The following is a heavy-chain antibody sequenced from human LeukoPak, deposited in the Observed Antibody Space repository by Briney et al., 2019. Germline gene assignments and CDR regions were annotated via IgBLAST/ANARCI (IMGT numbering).Heavy chain of an antibody. CDR1: GFTFSSYS. J-gene: IGHJ5*02. CDR3: ARSRSQDWFDP. CDR2: ISSSSSYI. Sequence: GGSLGLSCAASGFTFSSYSMNWVRQAPGKGLEWVSSISSSSSYIYYADSVKGRFTISRDNAKNSLYLQMNSLRAEDTAVYYCARSRSQDWFDPWGQGTLVTVSS. V-gene: IGHV3-21*01.